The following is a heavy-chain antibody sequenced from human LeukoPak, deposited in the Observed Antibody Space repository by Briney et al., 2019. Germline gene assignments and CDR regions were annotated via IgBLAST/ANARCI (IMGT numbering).Heavy chain of an antibody. V-gene: IGHV4-39*07. D-gene: IGHD6-13*01. Sequence: RSSETLSLTCTVSGGSISSSSYYWGWIRQPPGKGLEWIGSIYYSGSTYYNPSLKSRVTISVDTSKNQFSLKLSSVTAADTAVYYCARDLSSSWYWFDPWGQGTLVTVSS. CDR3: ARDLSSSWYWFDP. CDR1: GGSISSSSYY. J-gene: IGHJ5*02. CDR2: IYYSGST.